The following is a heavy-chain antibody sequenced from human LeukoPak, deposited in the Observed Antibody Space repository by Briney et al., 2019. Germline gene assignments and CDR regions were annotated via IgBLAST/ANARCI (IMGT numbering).Heavy chain of an antibody. V-gene: IGHV4-38-2*02. Sequence: PSETLSLPCTVPGYSITSGYYWAWIRQPPGKGLEWIGSIYHSGSTYYNPSLKSRVTISVDTSKNQFSLKLSSVTAADTAVYYCARDRGYSYGSDYWGQGTLVTVSS. D-gene: IGHD5-18*01. CDR1: GYSITSGYY. CDR2: IYHSGST. J-gene: IGHJ4*02. CDR3: ARDRGYSYGSDY.